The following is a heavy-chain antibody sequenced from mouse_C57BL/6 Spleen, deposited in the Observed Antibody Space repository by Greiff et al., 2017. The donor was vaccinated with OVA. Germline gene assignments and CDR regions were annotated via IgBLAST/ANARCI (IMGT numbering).Heavy chain of an antibody. V-gene: IGHV5-17*01. CDR2: ISSGSSTI. CDR3: GGEGEYGDDDGDGYYYAMDY. CDR1: GFTFSDYG. Sequence: EVHLVESGGGLVKPGGSLKLSCAASGFTFSDYGMHWVRQAPEKGLEWVAYISSGSSTIYYADTVKGRFTISRDNAKNTLFLQMTSLRSEDTAMYYYGGEGEYGDDDGDGYYYAMDYWGQGTSVTVSS. D-gene: IGHD2-2*01. J-gene: IGHJ4*01.